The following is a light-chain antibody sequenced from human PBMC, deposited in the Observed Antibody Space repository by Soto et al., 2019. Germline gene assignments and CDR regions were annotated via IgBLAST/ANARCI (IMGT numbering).Light chain of an antibody. CDR1: QSIDTW. Sequence: SPSTLASSKRDRVSITCRASQSIDTWLAWYQQKAGKAPNLLIYKASRLESGVPSRFSGSGSGTEFTLTISSLQPEDFGSYCCQEYRYHYRTFAQGTKV. CDR2: KAS. CDR3: QEYRYHYRT. J-gene: IGKJ1*01. V-gene: IGKV1-5*03.